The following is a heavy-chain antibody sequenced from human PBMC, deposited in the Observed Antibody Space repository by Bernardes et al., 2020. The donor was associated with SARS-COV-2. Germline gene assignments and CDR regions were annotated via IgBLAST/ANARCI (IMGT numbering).Heavy chain of an antibody. CDR3: ARERPPNYYDSPPTDY. V-gene: IGHV3-48*04. CDR1: VFTFRSYS. CDR2: ISSSSNTI. J-gene: IGHJ4*02. Sequence: RESLTLSCTASVFTFRSYSMSWVRQAPGKALEWVSYISSSSNTIYYTDSLKGRFTISRDNAKNSLYPQMNSLRAEDTAVYYCARERPPNYYDSPPTDYWGQGALVTVSS. D-gene: IGHD3-22*01.